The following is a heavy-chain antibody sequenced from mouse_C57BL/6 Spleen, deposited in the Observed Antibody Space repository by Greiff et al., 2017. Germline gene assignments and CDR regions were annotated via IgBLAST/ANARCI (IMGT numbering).Heavy chain of an antibody. CDR2: IYPGNSDT. Sequence: VQLQQSGTVLARPGASVKMSCKTSGYTFTSYWMHWVKQRPGQGLEWIGAIYPGNSDTSYNQKFKGKAKLTAVTSASTAYMELSSLTNEDSAVYYCTRSSDDGYFAMDYWGQGTSVTVSS. CDR3: TRSSDDGYFAMDY. V-gene: IGHV1-5*01. CDR1: GYTFTSYW. D-gene: IGHD2-3*01. J-gene: IGHJ4*01.